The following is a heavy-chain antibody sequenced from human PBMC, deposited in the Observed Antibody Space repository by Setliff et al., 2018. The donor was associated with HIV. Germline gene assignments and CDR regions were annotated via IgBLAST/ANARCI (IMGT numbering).Heavy chain of an antibody. J-gene: IGHJ4*02. CDR3: ARTTWTQLWPGGY. Sequence: AASVKVSCKASGYTFTSYFMHWVRQAPGQGLEWMGWISAYNGNTNYAQNLQGRVTLTTDTSTSTAYMELGNLTSDDSANYYCARTTWTQLWPGGYWGQGTLVTVSS. CDR2: ISAYNGNT. CDR1: GYTFTSYF. V-gene: IGHV1-18*04. D-gene: IGHD5-18*01.